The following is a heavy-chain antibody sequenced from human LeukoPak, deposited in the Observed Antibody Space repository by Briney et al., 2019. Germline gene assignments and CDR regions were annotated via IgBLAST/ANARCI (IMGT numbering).Heavy chain of an antibody. V-gene: IGHV3-21*01. CDR3: ARDYTVTRYYYYYYGMDV. CDR1: GFTFSSYS. Sequence: GGSLRLSCAASGFTFSSYSTNWVRQAPGKGLEWVSSISSSSSYIYYADSVKGRFTISRDNAKNSLYLQMNSLRAEDTAVYYCARDYTVTRYYYYYYGMDVWGQGTTVTVSS. D-gene: IGHD4-17*01. CDR2: ISSSSSYI. J-gene: IGHJ6*02.